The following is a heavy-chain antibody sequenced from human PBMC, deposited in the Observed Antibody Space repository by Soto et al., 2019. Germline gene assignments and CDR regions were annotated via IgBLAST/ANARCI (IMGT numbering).Heavy chain of an antibody. CDR3: AKIPPGYSYGCVYFDY. CDR2: ISGSGGNT. V-gene: IGHV3-23*01. CDR1: GFTFSSYA. J-gene: IGHJ4*02. D-gene: IGHD5-18*01. Sequence: EVQLLESGGGLVQPGGSLRLSCAASGFTFSSYAMSWVRQAPGKGLEWVSAISGSGGNTYYADSVKGRFTISRDNSKNTLYLQMNSLRAEDTAVYYCAKIPPGYSYGCVYFDYWGQGTLVTVSS.